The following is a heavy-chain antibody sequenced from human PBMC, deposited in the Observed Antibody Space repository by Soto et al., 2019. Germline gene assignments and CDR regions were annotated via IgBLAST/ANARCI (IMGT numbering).Heavy chain of an antibody. CDR3: ARDREVVAATPYYYGMDV. V-gene: IGHV4-61*01. Sequence: SETLSLTCTVSGGSVSSGSYYWMWIRQPPGKGLEWIGYIYYSGSTNYNPSLKSRVTISVDTSKNQFSLKLSSVTAADTAVYYCARDREVVAATPYYYGMDVWGQGTTVTVSS. CDR2: IYYSGST. D-gene: IGHD2-15*01. CDR1: GGSVSSGSYY. J-gene: IGHJ6*02.